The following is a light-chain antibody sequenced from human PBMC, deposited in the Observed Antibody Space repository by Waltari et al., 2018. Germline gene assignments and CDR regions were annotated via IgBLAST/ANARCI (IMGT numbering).Light chain of an antibody. CDR3: QQYYSSPKT. V-gene: IGKV3-20*01. Sequence: ELVLTQSPDTLSLSPGERATVSCRASQSVSNSNLAWYQQRPGQAPRLLIYGASNRATGIPDRFSGSESGTDFTLTISSLEPEDFAVYYCQQYYSSPKTFGQGTKVEIK. CDR2: GAS. J-gene: IGKJ1*01. CDR1: QSVSNSN.